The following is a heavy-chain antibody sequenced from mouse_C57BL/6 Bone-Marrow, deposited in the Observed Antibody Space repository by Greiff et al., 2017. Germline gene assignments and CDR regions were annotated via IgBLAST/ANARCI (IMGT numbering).Heavy chain of an antibody. V-gene: IGHV8-8*01. CDR1: GFSLSTFGMG. D-gene: IGHD2-1*01. Sequence: QVTLKVSGPGILQPSPTLSLSCSFSGFSLSTFGMGVGWIRRPSGKGLGWLAHIWWDDDKYYNPALKSRLTISEDTSKNQVFLKIANVDTADTATYYCARKDDGNWLAYWGQGTLVTVSA. CDR2: IWWDDDK. J-gene: IGHJ3*01. CDR3: ARKDDGNWLAY.